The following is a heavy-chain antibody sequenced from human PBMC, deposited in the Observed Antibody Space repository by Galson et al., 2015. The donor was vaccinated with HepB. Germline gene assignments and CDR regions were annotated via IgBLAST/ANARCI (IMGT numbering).Heavy chain of an antibody. J-gene: IGHJ4*02. CDR3: ARDGFSTWEPLDY. V-gene: IGHV4-61*02. D-gene: IGHD1-26*01. Sequence: TLSLTCTVSGGSISSGSYYWSWIRQPAGKGLEWIGRIYTSGSTNYNPSLKSRVTMSVDTSKNQFSLKLSSVTAADTAVYYCARDGFSTWEPLDYWGQGTLVTVSS. CDR1: GGSISSGSYY. CDR2: IYTSGST.